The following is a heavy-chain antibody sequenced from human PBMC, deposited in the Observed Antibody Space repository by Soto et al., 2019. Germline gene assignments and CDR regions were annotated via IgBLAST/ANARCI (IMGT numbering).Heavy chain of an antibody. V-gene: IGHV3-23*01. CDR1: GFIFSSYS. J-gene: IGHJ5*02. CDR3: AKDQGRYYDSSGYYRYNWIDP. Sequence: AGGSLRLSCAASGFIFSSYSMSWLRQAPGKGLEWVSAISGSGGSTYYADAVKGRFTISRDNSKNTLYLQMNSLRAEDTAVYYCAKDQGRYYDSSGYYRYNWIDPWSQGTLVTVSS. D-gene: IGHD3-22*01. CDR2: ISGSGGST.